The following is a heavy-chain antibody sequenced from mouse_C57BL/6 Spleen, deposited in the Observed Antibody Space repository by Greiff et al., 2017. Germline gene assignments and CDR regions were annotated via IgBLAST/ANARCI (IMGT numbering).Heavy chain of an antibody. V-gene: IGHV3-6*01. CDR3: ARRSNYGAMDY. J-gene: IGHJ4*01. D-gene: IGHD2-5*01. Sequence: VQLKESGPGLVKPSQSLSLTCSVTGYSITSGYYWNWIRKFPGNKLEWMGYISYDGSNNYNPSLKNRISLTRDTSKNQFFLKLNSVTTEDTATYYCARRSNYGAMDYWGQGTSVTVSS. CDR1: GYSITSGYY. CDR2: ISYDGSN.